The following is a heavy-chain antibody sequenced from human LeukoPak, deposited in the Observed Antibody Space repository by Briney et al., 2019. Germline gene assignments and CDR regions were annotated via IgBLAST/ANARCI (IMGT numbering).Heavy chain of an antibody. V-gene: IGHV4-38-2*02. CDR2: IDHSGST. CDR1: GYSISSGYY. D-gene: IGHD6-19*01. CDR3: ARAISTVAGGGTFDY. J-gene: IGHJ4*02. Sequence: PSETLSLTCTVSGYSISSGYYWGWIRQPPGKGLEWIGSIDHSGSTYYNPSLKSRVTISVDTSKNQFSLKLGSVTAADTAVYYCARAISTVAGGGTFDYWGQGTLVTVSS.